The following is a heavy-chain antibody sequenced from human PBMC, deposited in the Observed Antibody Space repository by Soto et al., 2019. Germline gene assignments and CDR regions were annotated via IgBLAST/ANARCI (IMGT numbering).Heavy chain of an antibody. CDR2: IYYSGST. J-gene: IGHJ2*01. CDR3: ARFNWYFDL. Sequence: QVQLHEWGAGLVKPSETLSLTCTVSGGSISSYYWSWIRQPRGKGLEWIGYIYYSGSTNYNPSLKSRVTISVDTSKNQFSLKLSSVTAADTAVYYCARFNWYFDLWGRGTLVTVSS. CDR1: GGSISSYY. V-gene: IGHV4-59*08.